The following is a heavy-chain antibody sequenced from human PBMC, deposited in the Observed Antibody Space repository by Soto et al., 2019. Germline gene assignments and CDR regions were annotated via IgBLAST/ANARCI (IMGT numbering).Heavy chain of an antibody. V-gene: IGHV1-3*01. CDR1: GYTFTSYA. CDR3: ARGGSLRYFDWLFVYFDY. D-gene: IGHD3-9*01. Sequence: ASVKVSCKASGYTFTSYAMHWVRQAPGQRLEWMGWINAGNGNTKYSQKFQGRVTITRDTSASTAYMELSSLRSEDTAVYYCARGGSLRYFDWLFVYFDYWGQGTLVTVSS. J-gene: IGHJ4*02. CDR2: INAGNGNT.